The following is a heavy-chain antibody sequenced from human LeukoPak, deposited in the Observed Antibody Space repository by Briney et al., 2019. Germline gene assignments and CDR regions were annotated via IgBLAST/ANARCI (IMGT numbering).Heavy chain of an antibody. J-gene: IGHJ4*02. CDR1: GFTFSSYG. Sequence: PGGSLRLSCAASGFTFSSYGMRWVRQAPGKGLEWVAVISYDGSNKYYADSVKGRFTISRDNSKNTLYLQMNSLRAEDTAVYYCANGESMPYYYGSGSLIGPFDYWGQGTLVTVSS. CDR2: ISYDGSNK. CDR3: ANGESMPYYYGSGSLIGPFDY. V-gene: IGHV3-30*18. D-gene: IGHD3-10*01.